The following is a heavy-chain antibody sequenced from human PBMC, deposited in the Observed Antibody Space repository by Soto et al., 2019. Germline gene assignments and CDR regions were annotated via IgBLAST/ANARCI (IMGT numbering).Heavy chain of an antibody. V-gene: IGHV1-69*13. Sequence: SVKVSCKASGYTFTSYYMHWVRQAPGQGLEWMGGIIPIFGTANYAQKFQGRVTITADESTSTAYMELSSLRSEDTAVYYCARYLCSNSCYIQAFDIWGQGTMVTVSS. CDR2: IIPIFGTA. CDR1: GYTFTSYY. J-gene: IGHJ3*02. D-gene: IGHD2-2*02. CDR3: ARYLCSNSCYIQAFDI.